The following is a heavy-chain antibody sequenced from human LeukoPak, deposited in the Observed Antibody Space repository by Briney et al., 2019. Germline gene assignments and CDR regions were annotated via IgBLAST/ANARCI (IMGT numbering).Heavy chain of an antibody. V-gene: IGHV3-30-3*01. J-gene: IGHJ4*02. CDR3: ARPRGYSGYSFDY. CDR2: ISYDGSDK. CDR1: GFTFSSYA. Sequence: GGSLRLSCAASGFTFSSYAMHWVRQAPGKGLEWVAVISYDGSDKYYADSVKGRFTISRDNSKNTLYLQMNSLRAEDTAVYYCARPRGYSGYSFDYWGQGTLVTVSS. D-gene: IGHD5-12*01.